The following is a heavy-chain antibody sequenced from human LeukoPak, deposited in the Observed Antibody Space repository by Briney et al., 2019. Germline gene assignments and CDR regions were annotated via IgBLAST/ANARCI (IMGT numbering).Heavy chain of an antibody. CDR1: GFTFNNYA. Sequence: PGGSLRLSCAASGFTFNNYAMTWVRQAPGKGLEWVSAISGSGGTTLYADSVKGRFTISRDNSKNTLYLQMNSLRAEDTAVYYCAREYLGGSYLANAWFDPWGQGNLDIVSS. J-gene: IGHJ5*02. D-gene: IGHD1-26*01. CDR3: AREYLGGSYLANAWFDP. CDR2: ISGSGGTT. V-gene: IGHV3-23*01.